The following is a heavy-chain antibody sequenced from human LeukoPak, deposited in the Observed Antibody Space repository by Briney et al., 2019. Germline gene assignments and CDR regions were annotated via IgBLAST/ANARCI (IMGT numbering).Heavy chain of an antibody. CDR1: GYIFTDYH. Sequence: ASVKVSCKASGYIFTDYHIHWVRQVPGQRLEWMGLINPNGGTTNYAQRFQGRVTFTRDTSISTAYMELSSLTSDDTAMYYCARAYTGPSNWLDPWGQGTLVTVSS. J-gene: IGHJ5*02. D-gene: IGHD1-14*01. V-gene: IGHV1-2*02. CDR2: INPNGGTT. CDR3: ARAYTGPSNWLDP.